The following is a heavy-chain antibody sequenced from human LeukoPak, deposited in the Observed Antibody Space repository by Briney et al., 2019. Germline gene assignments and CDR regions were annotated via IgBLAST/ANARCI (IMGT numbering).Heavy chain of an antibody. CDR3: ATTQYNSSGYYYPVDFDY. Sequence: QTGGSLRLSCAASGFIFSSFSMNWVRQAPGKGLEWVSVISGSGSSTYYADSVKGRFTISRDTSKNTLYLQMNSLRADDTAVYYCATTQYNSSGYYYPVDFDYWGQGTLVTVSS. CDR2: ISGSGSST. V-gene: IGHV3-23*01. D-gene: IGHD3-22*01. J-gene: IGHJ4*02. CDR1: GFIFSSFS.